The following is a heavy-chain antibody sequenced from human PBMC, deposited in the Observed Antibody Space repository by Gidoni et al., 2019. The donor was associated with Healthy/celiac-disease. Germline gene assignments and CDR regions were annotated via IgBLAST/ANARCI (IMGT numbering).Heavy chain of an antibody. CDR2: ISYDGSNK. CDR1: GFTFSSYA. CDR3: ARDLDWSYYYYYGMDV. Sequence: QVQLVESGGGVVKPGRSLRLSCAASGFTFSSYAMHWVRQAPGKGLEWVAGISYDGSNKYYADSVKGRFTISRDNSKNTLYLQMNSLRAEDTAVYYCARDLDWSYYYYYGMDVWGQGTTVTVSS. V-gene: IGHV3-30-3*01. D-gene: IGHD3-9*01. J-gene: IGHJ6*02.